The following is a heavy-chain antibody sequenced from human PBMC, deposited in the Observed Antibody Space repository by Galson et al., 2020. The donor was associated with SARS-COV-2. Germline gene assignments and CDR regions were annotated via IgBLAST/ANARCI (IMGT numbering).Heavy chain of an antibody. V-gene: IGHV3-15*01. J-gene: IGHJ4*02. D-gene: IGHD3-10*01. CDR3: TTDRPRMVRGVTPFDY. CDR2: IKSKTDGGTT. CDR1: GFTFSNAW. Sequence: GESLKISCAASGFTFSNAWMSWVRQAPGKGLEWVGRIKSKTDGGTTDYAAPVKGRFTISRDDSKNTLYLQMNSLKTEDTAVYYCTTDRPRMVRGVTPFDYWGQGTLVTVSS.